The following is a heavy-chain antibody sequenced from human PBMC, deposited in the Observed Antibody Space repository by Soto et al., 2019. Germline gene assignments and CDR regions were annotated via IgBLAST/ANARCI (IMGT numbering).Heavy chain of an antibody. CDR2: INHSGST. CDR1: GGSFSGYY. V-gene: IGHV4-34*01. D-gene: IGHD3-3*01. CDR3: ARARAIFGVVSNWFDP. Sequence: QVQLQQWGAGLLKPSETLSLTCAVYGGSFSGYYWSWIRQPPGKGLEWMGEINHSGSTNYNPSLKSRVTIAVDTSKNQFSLKLSSVTAADTAVYYCARARAIFGVVSNWFDPWGQGTLVTVSS. J-gene: IGHJ5*02.